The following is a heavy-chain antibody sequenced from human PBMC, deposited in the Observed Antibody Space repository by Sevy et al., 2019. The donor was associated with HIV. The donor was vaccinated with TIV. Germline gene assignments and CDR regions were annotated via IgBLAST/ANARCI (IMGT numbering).Heavy chain of an antibody. J-gene: IGHJ4*02. CDR1: GFIFSDYG. CDR2: IWYDGTNK. V-gene: IGHV3-33*08. Sequence: GGSLRLSCAASGFIFSDYGMHWVRQAPGKGLEWVAVIWYDGTNKYYAESVKRRFTNSRDNSKNMLYLQMNSLRAEDTAVYYCARFLSGGVAAAPSVEYWGQGTLVTVSS. D-gene: IGHD3-16*01. CDR3: ARFLSGGVAAAPSVEY.